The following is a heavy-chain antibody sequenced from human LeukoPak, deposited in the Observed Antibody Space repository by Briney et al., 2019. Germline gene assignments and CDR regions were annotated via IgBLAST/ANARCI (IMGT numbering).Heavy chain of an antibody. J-gene: IGHJ4*02. V-gene: IGHV4-34*01. D-gene: IGHD6-13*01. CDR2: INHSGST. CDR3: ARAGVYSSSWYEGFDY. Sequence: TSETLSLTCAVYGGSFSGYYWSWIRQPPGKGLEWIGEINHSGSTSYNPSLKSRVTISVDTSKNQFSLKLSSVTAADTAVNYCARAGVYSSSWYEGFDYWGQGTLVTVSS. CDR1: GGSFSGYY.